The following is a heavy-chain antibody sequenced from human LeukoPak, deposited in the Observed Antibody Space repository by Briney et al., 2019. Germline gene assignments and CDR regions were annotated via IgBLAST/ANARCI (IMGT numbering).Heavy chain of an antibody. D-gene: IGHD2-2*01. V-gene: IGHV3-30*18. CDR3: AKLAVPAATAYYFDY. CDR2: ISYDGSNK. J-gene: IGHJ4*02. CDR1: GFTFSTYG. Sequence: PGRSLRLSCAASGFTFSTYGMHWVRQAPGKGLEWVAVISYDGSNKYYADSVTGRFTISRDNSKNTLYLQMNSLRAEDTAVYYCAKLAVPAATAYYFDYWGQGTLVTVSS.